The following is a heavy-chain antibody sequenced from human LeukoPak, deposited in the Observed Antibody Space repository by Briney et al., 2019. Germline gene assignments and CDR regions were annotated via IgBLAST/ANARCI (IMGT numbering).Heavy chain of an antibody. CDR1: GFTFSDHY. V-gene: IGHV3-72*01. CDR3: ATRVPYGDYADY. D-gene: IGHD4-17*01. CDR2: TRNKANSYTT. J-gene: IGHJ4*02. Sequence: PGGSLRLSCAASGFTFSDHYMDWVRQAPGKGLEWVGRTRNKANSYTTEYAASVKGRFTISRDDSKNSLYLQMNSLKTEDTAVYYCATRVPYGDYADYWGQGTLVTVSS.